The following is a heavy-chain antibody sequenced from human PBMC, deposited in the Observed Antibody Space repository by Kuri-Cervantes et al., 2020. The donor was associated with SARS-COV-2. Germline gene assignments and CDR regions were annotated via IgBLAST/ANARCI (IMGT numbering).Heavy chain of an antibody. D-gene: IGHD1-1*01. V-gene: IGHV4-30-4*08. Sequence: SETLSLTCTVSGGSISRGDYYWSWIRQPPGKGLEWIGYIYYRGSTYYNPSLKSRVTISVDTSKNQFSLKLSSVTAADTAVYYCARGGEMRLRKTGTVIDYWGQGTLVTVSS. CDR2: IYYRGST. J-gene: IGHJ4*02. CDR1: GGSISRGDYY. CDR3: ARGGEMRLRKTGTVIDY.